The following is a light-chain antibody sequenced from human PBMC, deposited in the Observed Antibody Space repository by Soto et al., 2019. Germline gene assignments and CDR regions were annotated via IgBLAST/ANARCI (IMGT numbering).Light chain of an antibody. V-gene: IGKV3D-15*01. CDR3: EQDISCAAIT. J-gene: IGKJ5*01. Sequence: EVVMTQSPATLSVSPGERATLSCRASQSVSSNLAWYQQKPGQAPRLFIYGASTRATGIPARLSGSGSGTECTLTNSNVESEDFAVDYCEQDISCAAITVGQGTRLEI. CDR2: GAS. CDR1: QSVSSN.